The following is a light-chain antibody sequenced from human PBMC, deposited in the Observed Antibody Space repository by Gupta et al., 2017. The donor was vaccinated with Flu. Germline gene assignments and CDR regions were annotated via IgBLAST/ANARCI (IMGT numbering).Light chain of an antibody. CDR3: QQYYTTPYT. CDR1: QSVLYSSNNKNY. CDR2: WAS. J-gene: IGKJ2*01. V-gene: IGKV4-1*01. Sequence: SLGERATINCKSSQSVLYSSNNKNYLAWYQQKPGQPPKLLIYWASTRESGVPDRFSGSGSGTDFTLTISSLQAEDVAVYYCQQYYTTPYTFGHGTKLEIK.